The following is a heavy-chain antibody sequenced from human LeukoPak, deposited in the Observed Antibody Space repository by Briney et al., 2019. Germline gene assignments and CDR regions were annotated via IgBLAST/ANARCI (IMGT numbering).Heavy chain of an antibody. J-gene: IGHJ4*02. Sequence: PGGSLRLSCAASAFTFSSYSMNWVRQAPGKGLEWVSSISSSSSYIYYADSVKGRFTISRDNAKNSLYLQMNSLRAEDTAVYSCARDRLLWFGELLENDYWGQGTLVTVSS. CDR1: AFTFSSYS. CDR2: ISSSSSYI. V-gene: IGHV3-21*01. CDR3: ARDRLLWFGELLENDY. D-gene: IGHD3-10*01.